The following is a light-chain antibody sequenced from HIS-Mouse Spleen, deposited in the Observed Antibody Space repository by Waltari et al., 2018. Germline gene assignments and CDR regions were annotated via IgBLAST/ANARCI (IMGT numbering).Light chain of an antibody. J-gene: IGLJ2*01. V-gene: IGLV2-11*01. CDR3: CSYAGSYTLV. CDR1: SSDVGGYNY. CDR2: DVS. Sequence: QSALTQPRSVSGSTGQSVTISCTGTSSDVGGYNYVPWYQQHPGKAPKLMIYDVSKRPSGVPDRFSGSKSGNTASLTISGLQAEDEADYYCCSYAGSYTLVFGGGTKLTVL.